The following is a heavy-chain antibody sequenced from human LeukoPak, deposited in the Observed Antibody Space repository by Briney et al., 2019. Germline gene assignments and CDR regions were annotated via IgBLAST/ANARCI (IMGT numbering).Heavy chain of an antibody. CDR3: ALGYSSGWYYFDY. Sequence: ASVKVSCKASGYTFTSYCMHWVRQAPGQGLEWMGIINPSGGSTSYAQKFQGRVTMTRDTSTSTVYMELSSLRSEDTDVYYCALGYSSGWYYFDYWGQGTLVTVSS. D-gene: IGHD6-19*01. CDR1: GYTFTSYC. J-gene: IGHJ4*02. CDR2: INPSGGST. V-gene: IGHV1-46*03.